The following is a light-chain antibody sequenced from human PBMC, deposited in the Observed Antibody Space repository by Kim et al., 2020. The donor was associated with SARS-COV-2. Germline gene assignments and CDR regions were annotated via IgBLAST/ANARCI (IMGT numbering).Light chain of an antibody. CDR2: GAS. V-gene: IGKV3-15*01. CDR1: QSVSND. Sequence: VSPGERATHYCRASQSVSNDLVWYQQKPGQAPRLLIYGASTRATGIPARFSGSGSGTEFTLTISSLQSEDFAVYYCQQYNNWPLTFGPGTKVDIK. J-gene: IGKJ3*01. CDR3: QQYNNWPLT.